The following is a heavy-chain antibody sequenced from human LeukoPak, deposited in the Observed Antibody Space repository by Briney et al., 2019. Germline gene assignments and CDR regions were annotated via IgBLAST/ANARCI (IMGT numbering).Heavy chain of an antibody. Sequence: SETLSLTCTVSGGSISSSSYYWGWIRRPPGKGLEWIGSIYYSGSTYYNPSLKSRVTISVDTSKNQFSLKLSSVTAADTAVYYCARNVMLAYYGYYYYMDVWGKGTTVTVSS. V-gene: IGHV4-39*01. CDR1: GGSISSSSYY. CDR2: IYYSGST. CDR3: ARNVMLAYYGYYYYMDV. J-gene: IGHJ6*03. D-gene: IGHD3-10*01.